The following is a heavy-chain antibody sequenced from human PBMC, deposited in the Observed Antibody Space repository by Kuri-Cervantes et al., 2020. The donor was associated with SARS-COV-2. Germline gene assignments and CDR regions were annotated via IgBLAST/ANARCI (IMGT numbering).Heavy chain of an antibody. CDR1: GYSFTNYG. J-gene: IGHJ6*03. D-gene: IGHD3-9*01. CDR2: ISAYNGNT. V-gene: IGHV1-18*01. CDR3: ARDNAGYYDILTGYLWDDYYMDV. Sequence: ASVKVSCKASGYSFTNYGLSWVRQAPGQGLEWMRWISAYNGNTNYAQKLQGRVTMTTDTSTSTAYMELRSLRSDDTAVYYCARDNAGYYDILTGYLWDDYYMDVWGKGTTVTVSS.